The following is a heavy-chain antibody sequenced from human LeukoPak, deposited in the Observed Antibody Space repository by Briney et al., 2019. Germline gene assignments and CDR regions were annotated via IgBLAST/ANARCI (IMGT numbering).Heavy chain of an antibody. D-gene: IGHD3-10*01. CDR3: ARDITIVRGVIGGY. CDR1: GSTFTGYY. J-gene: IGHJ4*02. V-gene: IGHV1-2*02. CDR2: INPNSGGT. Sequence: ASVKVSCKASGSTFTGYYMHWVRQAPGQGLEWMGWINPNSGGTNYAQKFQGRVTMTRDTSISTAYMELSRLGSDDTAVYYCARDITIVRGVIGGYWGQGTLVTVSS.